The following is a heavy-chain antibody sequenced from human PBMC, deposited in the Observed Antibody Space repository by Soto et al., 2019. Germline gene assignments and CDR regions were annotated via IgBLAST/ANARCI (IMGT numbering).Heavy chain of an antibody. Sequence: ASVKVSCKASGLTFTKNAVHCVLRSPLQWLEWMGWINAGNGDTKYSQNFQGRVTITADTSATTAYMELSSLRSEDTAVYYCARDRAATIFGVVISSSFDFWGQGTLVTVSS. D-gene: IGHD3-3*01. CDR1: GLTFTKNA. J-gene: IGHJ4*02. CDR3: ARDRAATIFGVVISSSFDF. V-gene: IGHV1-3*01. CDR2: INAGNGDT.